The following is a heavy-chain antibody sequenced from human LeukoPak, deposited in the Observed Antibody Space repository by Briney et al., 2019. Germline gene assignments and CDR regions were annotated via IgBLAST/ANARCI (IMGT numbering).Heavy chain of an antibody. Sequence: GASVKVSCKASGYTFTGYYMHWVRQAPGQGLEWMGWINPNSGGTNYAQKFQGRVTMTRDTSISTAYMELSRLRSDDTAVYYCARVRSGGNYYDSSGYYYLHIPIFDYWGQGTLVTVSS. CDR1: GYTFTGYY. CDR3: ARVRSGGNYYDSSGYYYLHIPIFDY. V-gene: IGHV1-2*02. J-gene: IGHJ4*02. D-gene: IGHD3-22*01. CDR2: INPNSGGT.